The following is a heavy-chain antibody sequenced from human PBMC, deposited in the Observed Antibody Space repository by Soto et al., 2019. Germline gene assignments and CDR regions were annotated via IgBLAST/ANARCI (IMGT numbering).Heavy chain of an antibody. CDR2: ISYDGSNK. CDR3: AKDIDYYMDV. CDR1: GFTFSSYG. Sequence: GGSLRLSCAASGFTFSSYGMHWVRQAPGKGLEWVAVISYDGSNKYYADSVKGRFTISRDNSKNTLYLQMNSLRAEDTAVYYCAKDIDYYMDVWGKGTTVTVSS. D-gene: IGHD3-16*02. V-gene: IGHV3-30*18. J-gene: IGHJ6*03.